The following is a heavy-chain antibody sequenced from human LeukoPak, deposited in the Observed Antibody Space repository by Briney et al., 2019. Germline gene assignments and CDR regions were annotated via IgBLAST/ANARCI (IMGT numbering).Heavy chain of an antibody. CDR3: ARAPKFSSSWYVNY. CDR1: GYTFTNYG. CDR2: ISGSNGNT. V-gene: IGHV1-18*01. D-gene: IGHD6-13*01. J-gene: IGHJ4*02. Sequence: ASVKVSCKASGYTFTNYGISWVRQAPGQGLAWMGWISGSNGNTNYAQEFQDRVTMTTDTSTSTAYMELRSLRSDDTAVYYCARAPKFSSSWYVNYWGQGTLVTVSS.